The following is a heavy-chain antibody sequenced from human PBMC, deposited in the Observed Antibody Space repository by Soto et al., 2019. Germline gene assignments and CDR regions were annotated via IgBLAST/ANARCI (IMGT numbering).Heavy chain of an antibody. D-gene: IGHD6-19*01. Sequence: ASVKVSCKASGFIFASSAVQWVRQARGQRLEWIGGIVVGSGNTNHAQKFQERVTITRDMSTSTAYMELSSLRYEDTAVYYCAAFVGIPHPPGEESRSPGEIRVGVASPPEPTSDYWG. V-gene: IGHV1-58*01. J-gene: IGHJ4*01. CDR2: IVVGSGNT. CDR1: GFIFASSA. CDR3: AAFVGIPHPPGEESRSPGEIRVGVASPPEPTSDY.